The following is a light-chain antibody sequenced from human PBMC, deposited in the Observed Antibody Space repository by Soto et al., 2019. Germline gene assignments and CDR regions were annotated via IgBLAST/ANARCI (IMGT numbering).Light chain of an antibody. CDR2: GAS. V-gene: IGKV3-20*01. J-gene: IGKJ2*01. Sequence: IVLTQSAGTRSLYGGERATVSCRASPSLTSTYLGWYQQKPGQAPRLLIYGASSRATGIPDRFSGSGSGTEFTLTINSLQSEDFAVYYCQQYDIWPPYTFGQGTKVDIK. CDR3: QQYDIWPPYT. CDR1: PSLTSTY.